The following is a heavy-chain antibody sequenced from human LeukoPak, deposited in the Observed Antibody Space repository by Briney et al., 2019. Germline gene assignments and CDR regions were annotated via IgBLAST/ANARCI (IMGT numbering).Heavy chain of an antibody. CDR2: IYYSGST. CDR1: GGSISSSSYY. Sequence: SETLSLTCTVSGGSISSSSYYWGWLRQPPGKGLEWIGSIYYSGSTYYNPSLKSRVIISVDTSKNQCSLKLNSVTAADTAVYYCARHEWGITNAFDTWGQGTMVTVSS. CDR3: ARHEWGITNAFDT. V-gene: IGHV4-39*01. D-gene: IGHD1-26*01. J-gene: IGHJ3*02.